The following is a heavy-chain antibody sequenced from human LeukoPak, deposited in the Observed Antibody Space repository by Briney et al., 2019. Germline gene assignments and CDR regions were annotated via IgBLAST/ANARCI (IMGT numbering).Heavy chain of an antibody. Sequence: GGSLRLSCAASGFTVSGSYMTWVRQAPGQGLEWVSLIYSGGSTYYADSVKGRFTISRDNSKNTLYLQMNSLRAEDTALYYCAKGAYDILTGYMDYWGQGTLVTVSS. J-gene: IGHJ4*02. CDR2: IYSGGST. D-gene: IGHD3-9*01. CDR1: GFTVSGSY. CDR3: AKGAYDILTGYMDY. V-gene: IGHV3-53*05.